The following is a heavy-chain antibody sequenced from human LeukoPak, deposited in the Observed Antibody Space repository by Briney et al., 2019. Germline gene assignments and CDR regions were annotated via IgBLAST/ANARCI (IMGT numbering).Heavy chain of an antibody. CDR1: GGSISSYY. Sequence: SETLSLTCTVSGGSISSYYWSWIRQPPGKGLEWIGYIYYSGSTNYNPSLKSRVTISVDTSKNQFYLKLSSVTAADTAVYYCARNFITMVRGVQPSQYYYYYYGMDVWGQGTTVTVSS. J-gene: IGHJ6*02. CDR3: ARNFITMVRGVQPSQYYYYYYGMDV. CDR2: IYYSGST. V-gene: IGHV4-59*01. D-gene: IGHD3-10*01.